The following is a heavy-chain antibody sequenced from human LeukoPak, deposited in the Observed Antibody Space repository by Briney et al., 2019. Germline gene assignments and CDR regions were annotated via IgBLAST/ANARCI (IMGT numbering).Heavy chain of an antibody. CDR1: GYTFTGYY. Sequence: ASVEVSCKASGYTFTGYYMHWVRQAPGQGLEWMGWINPNSGGTNYAQKFQGRVTMTRDTSISTAYMELSRLRSDDTAVYYCARTRFMEWSDFDYWGQGTLVTVSS. V-gene: IGHV1-2*02. D-gene: IGHD3-3*01. CDR3: ARTRFMEWSDFDY. CDR2: INPNSGGT. J-gene: IGHJ4*02.